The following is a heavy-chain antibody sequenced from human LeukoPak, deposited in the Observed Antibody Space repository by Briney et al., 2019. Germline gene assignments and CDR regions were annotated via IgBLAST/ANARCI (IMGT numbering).Heavy chain of an antibody. CDR3: AKDRRYYDSRPDY. Sequence: GGSLRLSCAASGFTFRSYAMTWVRQAPGKGLEWVSEISNIATINYADSVKGRFTISRDNSKNTLYLQMNSLRAEDTAVYYCAKDRRYYDSRPDYWGQGTLVTVSS. V-gene: IGHV3-23*01. CDR2: ISNIATI. J-gene: IGHJ4*02. D-gene: IGHD3-22*01. CDR1: GFTFRSYA.